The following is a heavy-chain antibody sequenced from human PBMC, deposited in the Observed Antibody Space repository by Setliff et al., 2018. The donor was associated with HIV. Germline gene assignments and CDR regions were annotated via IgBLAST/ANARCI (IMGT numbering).Heavy chain of an antibody. Sequence: SVKVSCKAPGDTFSSYAISWVRHAPGQGLEWMGGIIPIFGTANYAQNLQDRVTITADESTSPAYIELSSLRSVDTAIYYCARGYCSGGSCYYYYYMDVWGKGTTVTVSS. CDR2: IIPIFGTA. D-gene: IGHD2-15*01. CDR3: ARGYCSGGSCYYYYYMDV. CDR1: GDTFSSYA. V-gene: IGHV1-69*13. J-gene: IGHJ6*03.